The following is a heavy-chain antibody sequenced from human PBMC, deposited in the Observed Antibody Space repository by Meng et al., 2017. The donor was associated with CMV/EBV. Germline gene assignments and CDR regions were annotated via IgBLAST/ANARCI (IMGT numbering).Heavy chain of an antibody. D-gene: IGHD6-19*01. CDR3: ARAVAGNFDY. Sequence: GGSLRPPCAASGFTFSSYTMNWVRQAPGKGMEWVSSISSSNSYIYYADSVKGRFTISRDNAKNSLYLQMNSLRAEDTAVYYCARAVAGNFDYWGQGTLVTVSS. J-gene: IGHJ4*02. V-gene: IGHV3-21*01. CDR1: GFTFSSYT. CDR2: ISSSNSYI.